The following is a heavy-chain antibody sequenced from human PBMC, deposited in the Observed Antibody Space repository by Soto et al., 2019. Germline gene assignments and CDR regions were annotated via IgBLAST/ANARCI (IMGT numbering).Heavy chain of an antibody. D-gene: IGHD6-19*01. CDR3: ARAIAVAGTAFWDWFDP. Sequence: SETLSLTCTVSGGSISSGGYYWSWIRQHPGKGLEWIGYIYYSGSTYYNPSLKSRVTLSVDTSKNQFSLKLSSVTAADTAVYYCARAIAVAGTAFWDWFDPWGQGTLVTVSS. CDR2: IYYSGST. J-gene: IGHJ5*02. V-gene: IGHV4-31*03. CDR1: GGSISSGGYY.